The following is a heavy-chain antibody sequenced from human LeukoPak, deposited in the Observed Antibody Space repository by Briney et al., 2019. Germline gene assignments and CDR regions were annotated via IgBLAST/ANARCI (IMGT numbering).Heavy chain of an antibody. D-gene: IGHD2-21*01. CDR3: ARGGVSYYMDV. Sequence: SETLSLTCTVSGDSISSGDYYWSWIRQPAGKGLEWIGRISSSGSTNYNPSLKSRVTISVDTSMNQFSLKLSSVTAADTAVYYCARGGVSYYMDVWGKGTTVTISS. CDR2: ISSSGST. J-gene: IGHJ6*03. CDR1: GDSISSGDYY. V-gene: IGHV4-61*02.